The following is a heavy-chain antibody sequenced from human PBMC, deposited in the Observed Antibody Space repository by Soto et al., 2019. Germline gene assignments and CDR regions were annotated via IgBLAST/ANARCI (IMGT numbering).Heavy chain of an antibody. CDR2: ISYDESNK. J-gene: IGHJ4*02. CDR1: GLTFSNYG. V-gene: IGHV3-30*18. D-gene: IGHD5-12*01. Sequence: PGGSLRLSCAASGLTFSNYGMHWVRQATGEGLEWVAVISYDESNKYYADSMKGRFTISRDNSKNTLYLQMNSLRAEDTAVFYCAKGRDGGYLSPFDYWGQGTLVTVSS. CDR3: AKGRDGGYLSPFDY.